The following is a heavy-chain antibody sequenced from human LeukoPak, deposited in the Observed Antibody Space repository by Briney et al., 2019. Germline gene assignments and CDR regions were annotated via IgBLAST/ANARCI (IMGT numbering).Heavy chain of an antibody. CDR1: GDSIFNSNSY. D-gene: IGHD1-26*01. CDR3: ARGPVGATHFDY. Sequence: SETLSLTCSVSGDSIFNSNSYWSWMRQPAGKGLEWIGHIFSRGNTNYNPSLKSRVTMSVDTSKNQFSLKLSSVTAADTAVYYCARGPVGATHFDYWGQGTLVTVSS. J-gene: IGHJ4*02. CDR2: IFSRGNT. V-gene: IGHV4-61*09.